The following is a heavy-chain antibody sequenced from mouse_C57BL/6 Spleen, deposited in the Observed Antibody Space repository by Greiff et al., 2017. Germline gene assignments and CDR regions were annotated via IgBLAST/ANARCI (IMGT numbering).Heavy chain of an antibody. CDR3: AITGTGDAMDY. J-gene: IGHJ4*01. D-gene: IGHD4-1*01. V-gene: IGHV1-26*01. CDR1: GYTFTDYY. CDR2: INPNNGGT. Sequence: VQLQQSGPELVKPGASVKISCKASGYTFTDYYMNWVKQSHGKSLEWIGDINPNNGGTSYNQKFKGKATLTVDKSSSTAYMELRSLTSEDSAVYYCAITGTGDAMDYWGQGTSVTVSS.